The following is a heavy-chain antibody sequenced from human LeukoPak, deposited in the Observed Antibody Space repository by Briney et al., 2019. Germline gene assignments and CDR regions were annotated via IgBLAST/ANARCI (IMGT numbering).Heavy chain of an antibody. CDR1: GGSISSNSYY. V-gene: IGHV4-61*01. Sequence: SEALSLTCTVSGGSISSNSYYWSWIRQPPGKGLEWIGYIYYSGSTNYNPSLKSRVTISVDTSKNQFSLKLSSVTAADTAVYYCARGGSELGFDIWGQGTMVTVSS. CDR3: ARGGSELGFDI. D-gene: IGHD1-14*01. J-gene: IGHJ3*02. CDR2: IYYSGST.